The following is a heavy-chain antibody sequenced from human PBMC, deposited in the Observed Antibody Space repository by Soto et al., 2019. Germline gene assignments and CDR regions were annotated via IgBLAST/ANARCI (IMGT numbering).Heavy chain of an antibody. V-gene: IGHV3-33*01. Sequence: GGSLRLSCAASGFIFSNHVMHWVRQAPGKGLEWVAVIWSDGNNRYYADSVKGRFTISRDNSKNTVYLQMNSLRAEDTAVYYCVRGDNWNDEASDYWGQGTLVTVSS. CDR3: VRGDNWNDEASDY. CDR1: GFIFSNHV. J-gene: IGHJ4*02. D-gene: IGHD1-1*01. CDR2: IWSDGNNR.